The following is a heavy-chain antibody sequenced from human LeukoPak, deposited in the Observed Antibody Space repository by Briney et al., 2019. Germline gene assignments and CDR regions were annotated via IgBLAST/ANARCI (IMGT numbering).Heavy chain of an antibody. D-gene: IGHD4-17*01. CDR1: GSTFTGYY. J-gene: IGHJ4*01. CDR3: ARGVGYGDSRHYDH. CDR2: INPNSGGK. Sequence: ASVKVSCKASGSTFTGYYMHWLRHAPGQALEWMRWINPNSGGKNYAQKFQGRVTMTRDTSISTAYMELSRLRSDDTAVYYCARGVGYGDSRHYDHWGHGILVTVSS. V-gene: IGHV1-2*02.